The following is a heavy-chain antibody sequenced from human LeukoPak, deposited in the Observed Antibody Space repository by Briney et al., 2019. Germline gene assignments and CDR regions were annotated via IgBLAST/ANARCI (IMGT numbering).Heavy chain of an antibody. D-gene: IGHD6-13*01. V-gene: IGHV1-8*01. CDR1: GYTFTSYD. CDR2: VSPNSANT. Sequence: GASVKVSCKASGYTFTSYDVNWVRQATGQGLEWMGWVSPNSANTAYAQKFQGRVTMTRNTSISTAYMELSSLRSEDTAVYYCARGSRQPPFDYWGQGTLVTVSS. J-gene: IGHJ4*02. CDR3: ARGSRQPPFDY.